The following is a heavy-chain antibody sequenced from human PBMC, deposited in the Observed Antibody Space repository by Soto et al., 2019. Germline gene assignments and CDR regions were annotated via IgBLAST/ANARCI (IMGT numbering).Heavy chain of an antibody. Sequence: EVQLWESGGGLVQPGGSLRLSCAVSGFTFRNSPMSWVRRAPGKGLEWVSGINGGDDSEHYVDSVRGRYTIIRDNSKKMLLLQMNSLRVENTVIYYCSKGSHLGIISATHDHWGQGTQVTVS. CDR1: GFTFRNSP. V-gene: IGHV3-23*01. CDR3: SKGSHLGIISATHDH. J-gene: IGHJ4*02. D-gene: IGHD3-16*01. CDR2: INGGDDSE.